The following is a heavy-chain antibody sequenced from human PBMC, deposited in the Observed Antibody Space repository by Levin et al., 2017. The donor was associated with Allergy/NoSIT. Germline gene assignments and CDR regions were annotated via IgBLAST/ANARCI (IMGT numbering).Heavy chain of an antibody. D-gene: IGHD3-10*01. CDR1: GGSISSSSYY. CDR3: ASTPSGGITMVRGVPY. CDR2: IYYSGST. J-gene: IGHJ4*02. V-gene: IGHV4-39*01. Sequence: SETLSLTCTVSGGSISSSSYYWGWIRQPPGKGLEWIGSIYYSGSTYYNPSLKSRVTISVDTSKNQFSLKLSSVTAADTAVYYCASTPSGGITMVRGVPYWGQGTLVTVSS.